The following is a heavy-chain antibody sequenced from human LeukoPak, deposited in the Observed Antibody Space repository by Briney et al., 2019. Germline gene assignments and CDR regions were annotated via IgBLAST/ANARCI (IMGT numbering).Heavy chain of an antibody. J-gene: IGHJ3*02. V-gene: IGHV1-2*06. CDR3: ARPNGAWGAFDI. D-gene: IGHD4/OR15-4a*01. CDR2: INPNSGGT. CDR1: GYTFTGYY. Sequence: ASVKVSCKASGYTFTGYYMHWVRQAPGQGLEWMGRINPNSGGTNYAQKFRGRVTMTRDTSISTAYMELSRLRSDDTAVYYCARPNGAWGAFDIWGQGTMVSVSS.